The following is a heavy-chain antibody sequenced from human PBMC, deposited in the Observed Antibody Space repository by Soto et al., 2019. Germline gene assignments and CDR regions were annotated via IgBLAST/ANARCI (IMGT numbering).Heavy chain of an antibody. CDR3: TTAYVLRFLEWLNSEHRPFDY. CDR2: IKSKTDGGTT. Sequence: GGSLRLSCAASGFTFSNAWMSWVRQAPGKGLEWVGRIKSKTDGGTTDYAAPVKGRFTISRDDSKNTLYLQMNSLKTEDTAVYYCTTAYVLRFLEWLNSEHRPFDYWGQGTLVTVSS. J-gene: IGHJ4*02. D-gene: IGHD3-3*01. V-gene: IGHV3-15*01. CDR1: GFTFSNAW.